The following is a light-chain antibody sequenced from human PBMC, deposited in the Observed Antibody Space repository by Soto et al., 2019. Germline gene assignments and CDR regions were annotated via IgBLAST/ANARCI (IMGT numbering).Light chain of an antibody. Sequence: EIVLTQSPGTLSLSPGERATLSCRASQSVSSSYLAWYQQKPGQAPRLLIYDASTRATGISARFSGSGSGTDFTLTISSLEPEDFAMYYCQRRSNWPVTFGQGTKVDIK. J-gene: IGKJ1*01. CDR3: QRRSNWPVT. V-gene: IGKV3D-20*02. CDR2: DAS. CDR1: QSVSSSY.